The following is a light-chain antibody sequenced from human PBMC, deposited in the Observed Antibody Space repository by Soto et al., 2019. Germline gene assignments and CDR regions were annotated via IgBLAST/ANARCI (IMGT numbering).Light chain of an antibody. Sequence: IVMTPSPATLSMSPGERAPLSCRASQSLNRDLAWYQQKPGQSPRLLIFGASIRATGIPARFSGSGSGTEFTLTIGSLQSEDCALYYCQQYNNWPGTFGQGTKVDIK. V-gene: IGKV3-15*01. J-gene: IGKJ1*01. CDR3: QQYNNWPGT. CDR2: GAS. CDR1: QSLNRD.